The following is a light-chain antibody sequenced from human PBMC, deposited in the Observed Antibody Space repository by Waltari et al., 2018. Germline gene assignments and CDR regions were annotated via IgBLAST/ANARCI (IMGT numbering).Light chain of an antibody. V-gene: IGKV3-20*01. Sequence: IVLTQSPGTLSLSPGDRATLSCRASKSVSKYLAWYQQRPGQAPRLLIYAASTRATGIPDRFSGSGFGTDFSLTISRLEPEDFAVYYCQNHERLPATFGQGTKVEIK. CDR1: KSVSKY. CDR2: AAS. CDR3: QNHERLPAT. J-gene: IGKJ1*01.